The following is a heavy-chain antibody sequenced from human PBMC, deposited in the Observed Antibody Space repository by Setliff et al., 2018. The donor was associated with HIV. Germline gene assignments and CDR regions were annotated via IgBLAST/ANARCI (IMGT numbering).Heavy chain of an antibody. J-gene: IGHJ4*02. V-gene: IGHV3-7*01. D-gene: IGHD1-26*01. Sequence: GGSLRLSCAASGFRFRSYWMSWVRQAPGKGLESVANVKQDGTETLYVDSVKGRFTISRDNANNLVYLQMNSLRVGDTAVYFCARWGSGSYERVFDYWGQGMLVTVSS. CDR1: GFRFRSYW. CDR3: ARWGSGSYERVFDY. CDR2: VKQDGTET.